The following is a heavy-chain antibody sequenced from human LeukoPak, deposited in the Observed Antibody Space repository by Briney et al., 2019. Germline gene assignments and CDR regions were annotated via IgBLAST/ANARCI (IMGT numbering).Heavy chain of an antibody. Sequence: PGGSLRLSCAASGITVSSNYMSWVRQAPGKGLEWVSVIYSGGSTYYADSVKGRFTISRDNSKNTLYLQMNSLRAEDTAVYYCATSGRDGYNLDYWGQGTLVTVSS. D-gene: IGHD5-24*01. V-gene: IGHV3-53*01. J-gene: IGHJ4*02. CDR2: IYSGGST. CDR3: ATSGRDGYNLDY. CDR1: GITVSSNY.